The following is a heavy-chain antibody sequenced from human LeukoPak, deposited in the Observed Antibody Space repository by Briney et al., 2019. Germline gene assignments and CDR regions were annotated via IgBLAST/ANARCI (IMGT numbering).Heavy chain of an antibody. CDR1: GGSFSGYY. CDR3: ARGYNGARPSYYYYGMDV. V-gene: IGHV4-34*01. Sequence: PSETLSLTCDVYGGSFSGYYWSWIRQPPGKGLEWIGEINHSGSTNYNPSLKSRVTISVDTSKNQFSLKLSSVTAADTAVYYCARGYNGARPSYYYYGMDVWGQGTTVTVSS. D-gene: IGHD2-8*01. J-gene: IGHJ6*02. CDR2: INHSGST.